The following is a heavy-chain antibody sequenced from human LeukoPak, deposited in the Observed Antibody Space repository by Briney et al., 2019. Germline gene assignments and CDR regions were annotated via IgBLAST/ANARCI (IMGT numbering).Heavy chain of an antibody. CDR1: GFTITDHH. V-gene: IGHV3-11*06. CDR3: VRDPSYGSSWYYYMDV. Sequence: GGSLRLSCAASGFTITDHHMDWVRQAPGKGLEWVSYISSSSFKIGYADSVKGRFTISRDNSKNSLYLQMDSLRVEDTAVYYCVRDPSYGSSWYYYMDVWGKGTTVTVSS. D-gene: IGHD6-13*01. J-gene: IGHJ6*03. CDR2: ISSSSFKI.